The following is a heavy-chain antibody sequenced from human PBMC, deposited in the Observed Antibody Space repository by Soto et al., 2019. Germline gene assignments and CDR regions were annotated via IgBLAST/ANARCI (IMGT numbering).Heavy chain of an antibody. CDR3: ARGVPYSNYYFDY. CDR1: GGSISSGGYY. Sequence: SETLSLTCAVSGGSISSGGYYWSWIRQHPGKGLEWIGFIYYSGSTYYNPSLKSRVTISVDTSKNQFSLKLNSVTAADTAVYYCARGVPYSNYYFDYWGQGXLVTVSS. V-gene: IGHV4-31*11. CDR2: IYYSGST. J-gene: IGHJ4*02. D-gene: IGHD4-4*01.